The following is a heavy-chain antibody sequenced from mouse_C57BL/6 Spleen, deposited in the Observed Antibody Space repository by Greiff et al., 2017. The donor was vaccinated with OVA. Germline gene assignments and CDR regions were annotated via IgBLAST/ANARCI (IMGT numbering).Heavy chain of an antibody. J-gene: IGHJ4*01. V-gene: IGHV5-17*01. CDR1: GFTFSDYG. Sequence: EVQRVESGGGLVKPGGSLKLSCAASGFTFSDYGMHWVRQAPEKGLEWVAYISSGSSTIYYADTVKGRFTIARDNAKNTLFLQMTSLMSEYTAMYYCARAHYYGSSYDAMDYWGQGTSVTVSS. D-gene: IGHD1-1*01. CDR2: ISSGSSTI. CDR3: ARAHYYGSSYDAMDY.